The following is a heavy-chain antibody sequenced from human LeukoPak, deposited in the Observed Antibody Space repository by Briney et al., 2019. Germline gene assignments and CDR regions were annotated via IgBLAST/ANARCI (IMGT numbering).Heavy chain of an antibody. J-gene: IGHJ5*02. V-gene: IGHV1-2*04. D-gene: IGHD3-10*01. CDR1: GYTFTGYY. CDR2: INPNSDGT. Sequence: GASVKVSCKASGYTFTGYYMHWVRQAPGQGLEMGWINPNSDGTNYAQKFQGWVTMTRGTSISTAYMELSRLRSDDTAVYYCARVEWGRGWFGEFRNWFDPWGQGTLVTVSS. CDR3: ARVEWGRGWFGEFRNWFDP.